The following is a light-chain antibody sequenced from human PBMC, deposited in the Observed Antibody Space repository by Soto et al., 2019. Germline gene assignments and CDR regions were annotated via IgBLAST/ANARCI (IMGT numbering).Light chain of an antibody. CDR3: LRYNAFSQT. V-gene: IGKV1-5*01. Sequence: DIQMTQSPSTLSASIGDRVTITCRASQSMNDWLAWYQQKPGKAPKVLIYDASSFQSGVPSRFSGSGSGTEFTLTIDSLQPDDVATYYCLRYNAFSQTFGQGTKVEI. J-gene: IGKJ1*01. CDR1: QSMNDW. CDR2: DAS.